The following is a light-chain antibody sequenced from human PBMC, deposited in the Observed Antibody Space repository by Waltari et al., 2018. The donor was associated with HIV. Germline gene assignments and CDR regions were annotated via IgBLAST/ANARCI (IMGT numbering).Light chain of an antibody. V-gene: IGKV4-1*01. J-gene: IGKJ4*01. CDR2: WAS. CDR1: QRVLYSSKIKNY. Sequence: DIVMTKSPASLAVSLGERATINCKSSQRVLYSSKIKNYLGWYQQKPGQAPKVLIYWASTRAFGVPDRFSGSGSGTDFSLTISRVQADDVAIYYCQQYYTLRSTFGGGTKIEI. CDR3: QQYYTLRST.